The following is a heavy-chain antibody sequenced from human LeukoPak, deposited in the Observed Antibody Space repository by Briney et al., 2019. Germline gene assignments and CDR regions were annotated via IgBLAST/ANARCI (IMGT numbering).Heavy chain of an antibody. V-gene: IGHV3-30*18. Sequence: GGSLRLSCAASGFTFSSYGMHWVRQAPGKGLERVADISYDGSNKYYADSVKGRFTISRDNSKNTLYQQMNSLRAEDTAVYYCAKDRIAVAGIFDYWGQGTLVTVSS. CDR2: ISYDGSNK. J-gene: IGHJ4*02. CDR1: GFTFSSYG. CDR3: AKDRIAVAGIFDY. D-gene: IGHD6-19*01.